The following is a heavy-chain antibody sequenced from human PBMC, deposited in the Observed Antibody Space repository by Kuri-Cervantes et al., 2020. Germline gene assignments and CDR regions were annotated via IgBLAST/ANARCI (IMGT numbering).Heavy chain of an antibody. CDR3: AREGQVVPAAQSPNSYYYGMDV. V-gene: IGHV4-61*02. CDR2: IYTSGST. CDR1: GGSISSGSYY. J-gene: IGHJ6*02. D-gene: IGHD2-2*01. Sequence: SETLSLTCTVSGGSISSGSYYWSWIWQPAGKGLEWIGRIYTSGSTNYNPSLKSRVTISVDTSKNQFSLKLSSVTAADTAVYYCAREGQVVPAAQSPNSYYYGMDVWGQGTTVTVSS.